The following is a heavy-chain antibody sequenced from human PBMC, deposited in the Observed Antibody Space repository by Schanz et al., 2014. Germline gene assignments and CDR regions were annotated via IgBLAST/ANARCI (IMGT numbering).Heavy chain of an antibody. D-gene: IGHD2-15*01. J-gene: IGHJ3*02. CDR1: GFTVSINY. Sequence: VELVESGGGLVQPGGSLRLSCAASGFTVSINYMSWVRQAPGKGLEWVSVIYSGGSTYYTDSLKGRFTISRDNAKNSLYLQMNSLRAEDTAMYYCARVLRGVLPATLGDAFDIWGQGTMVTISS. CDR2: IYSGGST. V-gene: IGHV3-66*01. CDR3: ARVLRGVLPATLGDAFDI.